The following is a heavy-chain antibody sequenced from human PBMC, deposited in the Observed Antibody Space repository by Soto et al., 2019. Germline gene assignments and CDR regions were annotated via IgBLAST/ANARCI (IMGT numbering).Heavy chain of an antibody. CDR3: AKSVAITDWFDP. CDR1: GFTFSSYG. CDR2: ISYDGSNK. V-gene: IGHV3-30*18. J-gene: IGHJ5*02. D-gene: IGHD3-3*01. Sequence: PGGSLRLSCAASGFTFSSYGMHWVRQAPGKGLEWVAVISYDGSNKYYADSVKGRFTISRDNSKNTLYLQMNSLRAEDTAVYYCAKSVAITDWFDPWGQGTLVTVSS.